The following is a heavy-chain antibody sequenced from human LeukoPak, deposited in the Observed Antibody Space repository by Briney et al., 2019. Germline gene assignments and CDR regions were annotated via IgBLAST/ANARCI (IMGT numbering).Heavy chain of an antibody. CDR1: GSSFADYT. CDR2: ITWDGGST. V-gene: IGHV3-43*01. J-gene: IGHJ4*02. CDR3: AKRGNGDYFDY. Sequence: ETGGSLRLSCAASGSSFADYTMHWVRQAPGQGLEWVSLITWDGGSTFYADSVNGRFTISRDNSRNSLYLQMNSLTTEDTALYYCAKRGNGDYFDYWGQGTLVTVSS. D-gene: IGHD1-1*01.